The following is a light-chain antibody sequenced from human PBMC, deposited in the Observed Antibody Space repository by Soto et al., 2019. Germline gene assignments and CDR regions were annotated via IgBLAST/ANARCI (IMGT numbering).Light chain of an antibody. J-gene: IGKJ1*01. CDR2: DAS. CDR3: QQYSSASWT. Sequence: DTQMTQSPSTLSASVGDRVTITCRASQSISNRLAWYQQKPGKAPKLLFYDASTLESGVPSRFSGSGSGTEFTLTISSLQPDDFATFYCQQYSSASWTFGLGTKVEI. V-gene: IGKV1-5*01. CDR1: QSISNR.